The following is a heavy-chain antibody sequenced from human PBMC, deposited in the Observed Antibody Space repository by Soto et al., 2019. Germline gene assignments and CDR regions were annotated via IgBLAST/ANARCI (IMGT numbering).Heavy chain of an antibody. J-gene: IGHJ5*02. V-gene: IGHV5-10-1*01. CDR2: IDPSDSHT. Sequence: PGESLKISCTGFGYTFTTFWISWVRQVPGKGLEWMGRIDPSDSHTNYSPSFQGLVTISVDKSISTAYLQWGSLKASDTAIYYCARLYCTTNICDSWCDPWGQGTLVTVSS. CDR3: ARLYCTTNICDSWCDP. D-gene: IGHD2-8*01. CDR1: GYTFTTFW.